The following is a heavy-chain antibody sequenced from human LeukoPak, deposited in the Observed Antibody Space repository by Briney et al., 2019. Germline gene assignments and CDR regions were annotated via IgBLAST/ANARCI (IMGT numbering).Heavy chain of an antibody. CDR1: GGSISNENW. V-gene: IGHV4-4*02. J-gene: IGHJ6*02. Sequence: PSETLSLTCAVSGGSISNENWWGWVRRSPGKGLEWIGEIYHSGSTNYIPSLKSRVTISVDKSKNQFSLKLTSVTAADTAVYYCAGSPIGYGMDVWGQGTTVTVSS. CDR3: AGSPIGYGMDV. CDR2: IYHSGST.